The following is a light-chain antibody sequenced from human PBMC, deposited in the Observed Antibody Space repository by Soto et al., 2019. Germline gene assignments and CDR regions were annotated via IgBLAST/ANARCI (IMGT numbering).Light chain of an antibody. CDR3: QQSYNTPET. J-gene: IGKJ1*01. CDR1: QSVSNY. V-gene: IGKV1-39*01. Sequence: DIQMTQSPSSLSASVGDRVTITCRASQSVSNYLNWYQQKPGKAPNLLTYAASSLQSGVPSRFSGSGSGTDFTLTISSLQPEDFATYYCQQSYNTPETFGQGTKVGIK. CDR2: AAS.